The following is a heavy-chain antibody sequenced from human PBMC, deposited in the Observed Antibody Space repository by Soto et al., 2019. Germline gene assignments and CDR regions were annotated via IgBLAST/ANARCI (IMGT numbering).Heavy chain of an antibody. D-gene: IGHD3-9*01. CDR3: ARTSRLTGYYTPIDY. V-gene: IGHV4-34*01. CDR2: INHSGST. CDR1: GGSFSGYY. Sequence: PSETLSLTCAVYGGSFSGYYWSWIRQPPGKGLEWFGEINHSGSTNYNPSLKSRVTISVDTSKNQFSLKLSSVTAADTAVYYCARTSRLTGYYTPIDYWGQGTLVTVSS. J-gene: IGHJ4*02.